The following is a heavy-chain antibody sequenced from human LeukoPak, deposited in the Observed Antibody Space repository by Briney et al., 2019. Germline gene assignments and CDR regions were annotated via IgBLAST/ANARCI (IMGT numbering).Heavy chain of an antibody. CDR3: ARPSLDYGGNEAFDF. J-gene: IGHJ3*01. Sequence: PSETLSLTCTVSGGSISSYYWSWIRQPPGKGLEWIGFIYYSGSTNYNPSLKSRVTISVDTSKNQFSLKLSSVTAADTAVYYCARPSLDYGGNEAFDFWGQEALVTVSS. D-gene: IGHD4-23*01. CDR1: GGSISSYY. V-gene: IGHV4-59*08. CDR2: IYYSGST.